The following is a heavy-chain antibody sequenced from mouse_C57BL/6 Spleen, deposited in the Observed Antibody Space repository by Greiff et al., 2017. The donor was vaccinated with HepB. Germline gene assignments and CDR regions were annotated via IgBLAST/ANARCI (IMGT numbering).Heavy chain of an antibody. CDR2: INTSNGGI. V-gene: IGHV1-53*01. CDR1: GFTFTSYW. D-gene: IGHD2-3*01. Sequence: QVQLQQPGTELVKPGASVKLSCKASGFTFTSYWMHWVKQRPGQGLEWIGNINTSNGGINYNEKFKSKVTLTVDKSSSTAYMQLSSLTSEDSAVYYCAKKDGYYGGEAMDYWGQGTSVTVSS. CDR3: AKKDGYYGGEAMDY. J-gene: IGHJ4*01.